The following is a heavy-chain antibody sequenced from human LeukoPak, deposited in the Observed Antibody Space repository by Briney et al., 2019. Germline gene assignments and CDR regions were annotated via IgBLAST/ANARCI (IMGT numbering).Heavy chain of an antibody. Sequence: ASVKVSCKASGYTFTSYDINWVRQATGQGLEWMGWMNPNSGNTGYAQKFQGRVTMTRNTSISTAYMELSSLRSEGTAVYYCARVRKTGYWFDPWGQGTLVTVSS. V-gene: IGHV1-8*01. CDR2: MNPNSGNT. D-gene: IGHD3-10*01. CDR1: GYTFTSYD. CDR3: ARVRKTGYWFDP. J-gene: IGHJ5*02.